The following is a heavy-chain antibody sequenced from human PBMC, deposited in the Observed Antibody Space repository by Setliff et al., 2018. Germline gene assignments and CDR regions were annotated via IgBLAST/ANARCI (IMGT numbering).Heavy chain of an antibody. V-gene: IGHV4-38-2*02. D-gene: IGHD2-21*02. CDR1: GYSFKSDDY. J-gene: IGHJ4*02. CDR3: ARDLGHGGDSDY. CDR2: IGHTGSI. Sequence: PSETLSLTCDVSGYSFKSDDYWAWIRQSPGKGLEWVGNIGHTGSINYNPSLKSRLTISRDTSKNQVSLKLNSVTATDTAVYYCARDLGHGGDSDYWGQGILVTVSS.